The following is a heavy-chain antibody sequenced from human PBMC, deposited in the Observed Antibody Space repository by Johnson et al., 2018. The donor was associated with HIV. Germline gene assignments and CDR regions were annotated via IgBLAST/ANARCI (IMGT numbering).Heavy chain of an antibody. J-gene: IGHJ3*01. CDR3: ARGSRYAYDNDDAYLLHAFDF. Sequence: VQLVESGGGLVQPGGSLRLSCAASGFTVSSNYMSWVRQAPGKGLEWVSVIYSGGTTYTADYAKARFTISRDTSKNTLYLQMNSLRVEDTAVYYCARGSRYAYDNDDAYLLHAFDFWGQGTMVTVSS. CDR1: GFTVSSNY. V-gene: IGHV3-66*01. CDR2: IYSGGTT. D-gene: IGHD3-22*01.